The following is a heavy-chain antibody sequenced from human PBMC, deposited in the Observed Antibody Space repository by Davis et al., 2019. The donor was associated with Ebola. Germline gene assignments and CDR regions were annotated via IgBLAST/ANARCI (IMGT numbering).Heavy chain of an antibody. V-gene: IGHV3-30*18. J-gene: IGHJ6*04. Sequence: GESLKISCAASGFTFSSYGMHWVRQAPGKGLEWVAVISYDGSNKYYADSVKGRFTISRDNSKNTLYLQMNSLRAEDTAVYYCAKDQKSMEWSRILYYYYGMDVWGKGTTVTVSS. CDR3: AKDQKSMEWSRILYYYYGMDV. CDR2: ISYDGSNK. D-gene: IGHD3-3*01. CDR1: GFTFSSYG.